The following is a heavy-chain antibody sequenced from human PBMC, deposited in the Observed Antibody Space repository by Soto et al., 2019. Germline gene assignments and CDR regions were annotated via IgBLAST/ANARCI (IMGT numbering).Heavy chain of an antibody. Sequence: SVKVSCKGSGFTFTSSAVQWVRQARGQRLEWIGWIVVGRXXTKYAQKFRERVTITRDMSTSTACMALGSLSAEETPVYYCAEMVAQLTLWSIVGVGQSYSVYGMDVSDKLAKVTVSS. V-gene: IGHV1-58*01. CDR1: GFTFTSSA. CDR3: AEMVAQLTLWSIVGVGQSYSVYGMDV. D-gene: IGHD3-3*01. J-gene: IGHJ6*04. CDR2: IVVGRXXT.